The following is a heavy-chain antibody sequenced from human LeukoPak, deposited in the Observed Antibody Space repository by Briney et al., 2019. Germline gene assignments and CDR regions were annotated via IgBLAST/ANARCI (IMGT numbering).Heavy chain of an antibody. J-gene: IGHJ3*02. Sequence: GGSLRLSWAASGFTFSSYAMSGVRQAPGKGLDGVSAISGSGGSTYYADSVKGRYTISRDNSKNTLYLQMNSLRAEDTAVYYCAKDLTVTTRYAFDIWGQGTMVTVS. CDR1: GFTFSSYA. CDR3: AKDLTVTTRYAFDI. D-gene: IGHD4-17*01. V-gene: IGHV3-23*01. CDR2: ISGSGGST.